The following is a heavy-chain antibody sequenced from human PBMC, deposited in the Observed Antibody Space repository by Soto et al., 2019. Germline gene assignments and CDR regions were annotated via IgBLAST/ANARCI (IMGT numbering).Heavy chain of an antibody. V-gene: IGHV4-31*03. Sequence: PSETLSLTCTVSGGSISSGGYYWSWIRQHPGKGLEWIGNIYYSGSTYYNPSLKGRVSISVDTSKNQFSLKLTSVTAADTAVYYCATYDSGGKFDFWGQGTLVTVSS. CDR1: GGSISSGGYY. CDR2: IYYSGST. CDR3: ATYDSGGKFDF. D-gene: IGHD3-22*01. J-gene: IGHJ4*02.